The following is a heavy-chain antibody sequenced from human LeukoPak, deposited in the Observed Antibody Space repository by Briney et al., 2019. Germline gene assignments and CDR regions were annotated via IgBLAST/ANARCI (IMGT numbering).Heavy chain of an antibody. J-gene: IGHJ4*02. V-gene: IGHV5-51*01. CDR3: ASQNLGSFYGVY. CDR1: GYIFTNYW. Sequence: GEALKISCNGSGYIFTNYWIGWGCHMHGEGLEWVAIIYLGDSDTRYSPSYQGQVTISADKSITTAYLQWSSLKASDSAIYYCASQNLGSFYGVYWGQGTLVTVST. D-gene: IGHD2-8*01. CDR2: IYLGDSDT.